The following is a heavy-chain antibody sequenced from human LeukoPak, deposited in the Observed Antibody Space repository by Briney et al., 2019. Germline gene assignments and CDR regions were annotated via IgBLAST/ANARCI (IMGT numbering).Heavy chain of an antibody. V-gene: IGHV3-23*01. D-gene: IGHD4-17*01. CDR3: AKAASYGDYFDY. CDR2: IRGNGGST. CDR1: GFTFNSYV. Sequence: GGSLRLSCAASGFTFNSYVMSWVRQAPGKGLEWVSGIRGNGGSTYYADSVKGRFTISRDNSKNTLCLQMNSLRAEDTAVYYCAKAASYGDYFDYWGQGTLVTVSS. J-gene: IGHJ4*02.